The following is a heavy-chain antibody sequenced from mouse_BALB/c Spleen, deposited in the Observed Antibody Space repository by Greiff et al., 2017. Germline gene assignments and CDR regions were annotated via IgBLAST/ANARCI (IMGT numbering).Heavy chain of an antibody. CDR1: GFAFSSYD. Sequence: EVKLMESGGGLVKPGGSLKLSCAASGFAFSSYDMSWVRQTPEKRLEWVAYISSGGGSTYYPDTVKGRFTISRDNAKNTLYLQMSSLKSEDTAMYYCARRAYYRYDFDYWGQGTTLTVSS. CDR2: ISSGGGST. V-gene: IGHV5-12-1*01. D-gene: IGHD2-14*01. J-gene: IGHJ2*01. CDR3: ARRAYYRYDFDY.